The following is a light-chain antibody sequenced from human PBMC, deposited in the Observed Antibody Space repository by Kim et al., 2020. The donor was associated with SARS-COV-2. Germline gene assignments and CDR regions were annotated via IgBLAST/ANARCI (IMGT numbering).Light chain of an antibody. CDR3: QTWASGTVF. Sequence: SYELTQPPSVSVSPGQTASISCSGHRLGDRYACWYQQKAGQSPVLVIYKDNKRPSGIPERFSGSNSGNTATLTISGTQAMDEADYYCQTWASGTVFFGGG. CDR1: RLGDRY. CDR2: KDN. J-gene: IGLJ2*01. V-gene: IGLV3-1*01.